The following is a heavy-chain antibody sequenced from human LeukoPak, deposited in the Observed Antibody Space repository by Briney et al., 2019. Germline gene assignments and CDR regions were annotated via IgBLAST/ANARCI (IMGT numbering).Heavy chain of an antibody. Sequence: GGSLRLSCAASGFTFDDYGMSWVRQAPGKGLEWVPGINWNGGSTGYADSVKGRFTISRDNAKNSLYLQMNSLRAEDTAVYYCAKDRASSWWYFDLWGRGTLVTVSS. CDR1: GFTFDDYG. J-gene: IGHJ2*01. CDR2: INWNGGST. D-gene: IGHD1-26*01. V-gene: IGHV3-20*04. CDR3: AKDRASSWWYFDL.